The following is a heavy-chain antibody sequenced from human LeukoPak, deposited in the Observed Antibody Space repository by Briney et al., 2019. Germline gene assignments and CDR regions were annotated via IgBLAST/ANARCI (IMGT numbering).Heavy chain of an antibody. CDR1: GFTFTSYA. CDR2: ISGVGGTT. V-gene: IGHV3-23*01. J-gene: IGHJ4*02. CDR3: ARFETVAAKPLEY. D-gene: IGHD6-19*01. Sequence: GGSLRLSCVASGFTFTSYAMSWVRQAPGKGLECVSAISGVGGTTHYADSVKGRFTISRDNSKNTLYLQMNSLRAEDTAVYYCARFETVAAKPLEYWGQGTLVTVSS.